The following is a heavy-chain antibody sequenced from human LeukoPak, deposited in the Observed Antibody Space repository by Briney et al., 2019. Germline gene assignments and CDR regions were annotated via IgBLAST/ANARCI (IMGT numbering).Heavy chain of an antibody. CDR1: GLTFSSYA. J-gene: IGHJ4*02. Sequence: PGGSLRLSCAASGLTFSSYAMHWVRQAPGKGLEWVAVISYDGSNKYYADSVKGRFTISRDNSKNTLYLQMNSLRAEDTAVYYCARGGPAIIVGGDYWGQGTLVTVSS. CDR2: ISYDGSNK. CDR3: ARGGPAIIVGGDY. D-gene: IGHD1-26*01. V-gene: IGHV3-30-3*01.